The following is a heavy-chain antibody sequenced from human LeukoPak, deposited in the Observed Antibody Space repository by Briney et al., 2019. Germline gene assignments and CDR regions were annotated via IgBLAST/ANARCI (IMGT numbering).Heavy chain of an antibody. CDR3: ARTTGLFGTDAFYI. J-gene: IGHJ3*02. Sequence: GGSLRLSCAASGFTFSLYGMNWVRQAPGKGLEWVSYISSSGNTIYYADSVKGRFSVSRDTAKNSLFLQMNSLRAEDTAVYYCARTTGLFGTDAFYIWDQGTMVTVSS. V-gene: IGHV3-48*01. CDR2: ISSSGNTI. CDR1: GFTFSLYG. D-gene: IGHD2-21*01.